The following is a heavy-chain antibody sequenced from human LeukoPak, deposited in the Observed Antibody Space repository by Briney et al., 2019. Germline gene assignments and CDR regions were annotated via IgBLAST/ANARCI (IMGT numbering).Heavy chain of an antibody. V-gene: IGHV1-69*13. D-gene: IGHD2-21*01. CDR2: IIPIFGTA. CDR1: RGTFTSYA. Sequence: ASVKVSCKASRGTFTSYAISWVRQAPGQGLEWMGGIIPIFGTANYAQKFQGRVTITADESTSTAYMELSSLRSDDTAVYYCARGMYSPFDPWGQGTLVTVSS. CDR3: ARGMYSPFDP. J-gene: IGHJ5*02.